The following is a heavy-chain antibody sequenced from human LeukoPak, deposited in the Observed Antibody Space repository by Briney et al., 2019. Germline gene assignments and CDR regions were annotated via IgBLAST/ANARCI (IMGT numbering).Heavy chain of an antibody. CDR3: ARRANLGYCSGGSCFGAFDI. Sequence: SETLSLTCAVSGTSLSAYSWSWSRQPPGKGLEWIGEINHSGSTNYNPSLKSRVTISVDTSKNQFSLKLSSVTAADTAVYYCARRANLGYCSGGSCFGAFDIWGQGTMVTVSS. V-gene: IGHV4-34*01. CDR2: INHSGST. CDR1: GTSLSAYS. D-gene: IGHD2-15*01. J-gene: IGHJ3*02.